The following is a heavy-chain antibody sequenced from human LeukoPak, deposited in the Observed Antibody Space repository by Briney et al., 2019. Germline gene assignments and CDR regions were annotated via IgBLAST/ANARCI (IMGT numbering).Heavy chain of an antibody. J-gene: IGHJ3*02. D-gene: IGHD6-19*01. CDR3: ARDQDSSGWYSAFDI. CDR2: IYSGGST. V-gene: IGHV3-66*01. Sequence: GGSLRLSCAASGFTVSSNYMSWVRQAPGKGLEWVAVIYSGGSTYCADSVKGRFTISRDNSKNTLYLQMNSLRAEDTAVYYCARDQDSSGWYSAFDIWGQGTMVTVSS. CDR1: GFTVSSNY.